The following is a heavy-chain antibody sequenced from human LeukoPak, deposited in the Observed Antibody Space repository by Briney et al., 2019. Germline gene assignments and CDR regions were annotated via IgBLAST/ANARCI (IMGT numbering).Heavy chain of an antibody. D-gene: IGHD3-9*01. CDR1: GGSFSGYY. V-gene: IGHV4-34*01. J-gene: IGHJ6*03. CDR2: INHSGST. CDR3: ARGYYDILTGYLSVRYYYMDV. Sequence: SETLSLTCAVYGGSFSGYYWSWIRQPPGKGLEWIGEINHSGSTNYNPSLKSRVTISVDTSKNQFSLKLSSVTAADTAVYYCARGYYDILTGYLSVRYYYMDVWGKGTTVTVSS.